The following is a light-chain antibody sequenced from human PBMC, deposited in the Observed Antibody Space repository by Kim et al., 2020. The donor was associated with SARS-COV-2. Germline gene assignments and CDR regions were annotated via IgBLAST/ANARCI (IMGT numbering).Light chain of an antibody. V-gene: IGLV1-44*01. J-gene: IGLJ3*02. CDR1: NSNIGSNP. CDR3: AAWDDSLNGLWV. Sequence: QSVLTQPPSASGTPGQRVTISCSGSNSNIGSNPINWYQQLPGTAPKLLIYGNNQRPSGVPDRFSGSKSGTSASLAISGLQSEDEADYYCAAWDDSLNGLWVFGGGTKLTVL. CDR2: GNN.